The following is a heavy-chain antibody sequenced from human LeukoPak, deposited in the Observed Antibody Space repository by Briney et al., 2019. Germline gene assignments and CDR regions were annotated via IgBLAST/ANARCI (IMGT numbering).Heavy chain of an antibody. CDR2: IYYSGST. CDR3: ARHQFRAFDI. Sequence: PSETLSLTCTVSGGSISSYYWSWIRQPPGKGLEWIGYIYYSGSTNYNPSLKSRVTISVDTSKNQFSLRLSSVTAADTAVYYCARHQFRAFDIWGQGTMVTVSS. V-gene: IGHV4-59*08. CDR1: GGSISSYY. J-gene: IGHJ3*02.